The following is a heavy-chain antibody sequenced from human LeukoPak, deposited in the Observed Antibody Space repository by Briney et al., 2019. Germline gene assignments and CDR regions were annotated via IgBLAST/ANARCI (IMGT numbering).Heavy chain of an antibody. CDR1: GFTFSDSA. CDR3: ARDIQLST. CDR2: ISFSGDSI. J-gene: IGHJ3*01. D-gene: IGHD5-24*01. Sequence: AESLRLSCAASGFTFSDSAMTWVRQAPGKGLEWVSLISFSGDSIYYADSVRGRFTISRDNSKDTLYLQMNSVRAEDTAIDYCARDIQLSTWGLGTMVTVSS. V-gene: IGHV3-23*01.